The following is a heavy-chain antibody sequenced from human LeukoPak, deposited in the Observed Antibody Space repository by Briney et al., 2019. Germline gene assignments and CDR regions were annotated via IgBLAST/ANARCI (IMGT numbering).Heavy chain of an antibody. CDR1: GGSFSGYY. Sequence: TETLSLTCAVYGGSFSGYYWGWIRQPPGKGLEWIGEINHSGSTNYNPSLKSRVTISVDTSKNQFSLKLSSVTAADTAVYYCARPSSMRGRYFQHWGQGTLVTVSS. D-gene: IGHD6-13*01. V-gene: IGHV4-34*01. CDR2: INHSGST. CDR3: ARPSSMRGRYFQH. J-gene: IGHJ1*01.